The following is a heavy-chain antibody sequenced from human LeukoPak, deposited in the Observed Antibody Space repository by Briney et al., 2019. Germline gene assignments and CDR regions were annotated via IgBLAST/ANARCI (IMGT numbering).Heavy chain of an antibody. CDR1: GGSISSSSYY. V-gene: IGHV4-39*07. CDR2: IYYSGST. J-gene: IGHJ5*02. Sequence: SETLSLTCTVSGGSISSSSYYWGWIRQPPGKGLEWIGSIYYSGSTYYNPSLKSRVTISVDTSKNQFSLKLSSVTAADTAVYYCAREPGSKLAKYNWFDPWGQGTLVTVSS. CDR3: AREPGSKLAKYNWFDP. D-gene: IGHD3-10*01.